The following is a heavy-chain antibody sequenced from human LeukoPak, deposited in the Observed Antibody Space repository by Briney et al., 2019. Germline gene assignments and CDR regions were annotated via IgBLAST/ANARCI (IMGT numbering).Heavy chain of an antibody. CDR3: ARDRGIAAAGPSYYFDY. D-gene: IGHD6-13*01. J-gene: IGHJ4*02. CDR2: ISYDGSNK. V-gene: IGHV3-30*03. Sequence: PAGRSLRLSCAASGFTFSSYGMHRVRQAPGKGLEWVAVISYDGSNKYYADSVKGRFTISRDNSKNALYLQMNSLRAEDTAVYYCARDRGIAAAGPSYYFDYWGQGTLVTVSS. CDR1: GFTFSSYG.